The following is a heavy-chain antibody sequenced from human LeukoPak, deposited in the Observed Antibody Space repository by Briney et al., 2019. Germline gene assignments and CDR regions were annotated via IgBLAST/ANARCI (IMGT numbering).Heavy chain of an antibody. D-gene: IGHD3-10*01. Sequence: GSPELSCGAPWFPLRSYSLGWVRPAPGKGLEVGLNISGSGTNTYYADSVKGRFTISRDNSRNLLFLQMSSLRVEDTAVYYCAKRRHYYGSGDYYRDPWGQGTLVTVSS. J-gene: IGHJ5*02. CDR2: ISGSGTNT. CDR3: AKRRHYYGSGDYYRDP. V-gene: IGHV3-23*01. CDR1: WFPLRSYS.